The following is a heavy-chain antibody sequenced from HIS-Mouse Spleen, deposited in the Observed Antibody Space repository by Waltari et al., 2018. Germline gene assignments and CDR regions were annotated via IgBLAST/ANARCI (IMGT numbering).Heavy chain of an antibody. Sequence: QLQLQESGPGLVKPSETLSLTCTVSGGSISSSSHSWGWIRQPPGKGLAWIGSIYYSGSTYYNPSLKSRVTISVDTSKNQFSLKLSSVTAADTAVYYCAREIPYSSSWYDWYFDLWGRGTLVTVSS. V-gene: IGHV4-39*07. CDR3: AREIPYSSSWYDWYFDL. D-gene: IGHD6-13*01. J-gene: IGHJ2*01. CDR1: GGSISSSSHS. CDR2: IYYSGST.